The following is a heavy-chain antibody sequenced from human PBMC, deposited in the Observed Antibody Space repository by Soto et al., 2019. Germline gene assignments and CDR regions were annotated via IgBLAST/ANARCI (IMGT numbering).Heavy chain of an antibody. Sequence: QALSIPFAISGDSVSGNSAAWKWIRQSPSRGLEWLGRTHYRSRWYNDYAVSVKSRITVTPDTSKNQFSLHLNSVTPEDTAIYYCVKQAHGLDGVAFDYWGQGTQVTVPS. D-gene: IGHD2-15*01. V-gene: IGHV6-1*01. CDR2: THYRSRWYN. J-gene: IGHJ4*02. CDR1: GDSVSGNSAA. CDR3: VKQAHGLDGVAFDY.